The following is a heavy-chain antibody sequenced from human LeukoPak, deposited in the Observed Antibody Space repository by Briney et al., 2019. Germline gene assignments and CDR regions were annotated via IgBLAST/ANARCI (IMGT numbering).Heavy chain of an antibody. CDR1: GFSFNKYA. V-gene: IGHV3-23*01. D-gene: IGHD2-21*01. Sequence: PGGSLRLSCAASGFSFNKYAMSWVRQAPGKGLEWVSAINSGGDAAMYADSVKGRFTISRDNSKNTLSLQMDSLRAEDTALYYCAKSDCGTIGCKLLNYWGRGTLVTVSS. CDR2: INSGGDAA. J-gene: IGHJ4*02. CDR3: AKSDCGTIGCKLLNY.